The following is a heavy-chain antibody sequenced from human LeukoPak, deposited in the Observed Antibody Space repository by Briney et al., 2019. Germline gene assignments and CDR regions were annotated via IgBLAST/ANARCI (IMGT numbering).Heavy chain of an antibody. D-gene: IGHD6-13*01. Sequence: SETLSLTCSVSGGSISGTTHNWGWIRQPPGKGLEWIATIYYSESTKKSPSLKSRVTISLDTSRNQFSLKRSSVTAADTAVYYCARQGSSSWYGWYFDLWGRGSLVTVSS. CDR1: GGSISGTTHN. J-gene: IGHJ2*01. CDR3: ARQGSSSWYGWYFDL. CDR2: IYYSEST. V-gene: IGHV4-39*01.